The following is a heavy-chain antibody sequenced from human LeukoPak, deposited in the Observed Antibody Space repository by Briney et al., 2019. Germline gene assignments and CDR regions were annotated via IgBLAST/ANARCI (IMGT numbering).Heavy chain of an antibody. D-gene: IGHD2-15*01. CDR2: IYYSGST. J-gene: IGHJ4*02. CDR3: ARVGGYCSGGSCYSFDY. CDR1: GGSISSYY. V-gene: IGHV4-59*01. Sequence: SETLSLTCTVSGGSISSYYWSWVRQPPGKGLEWIGYIYYSGSTNYNPSLKSRVTISVDTSKNHFSLKLSSVTAADTAVYYCARVGGYCSGGSCYSFDYWGQGTLVTVSS.